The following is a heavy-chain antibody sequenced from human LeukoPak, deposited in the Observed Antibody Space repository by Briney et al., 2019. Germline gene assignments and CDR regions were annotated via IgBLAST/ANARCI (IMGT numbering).Heavy chain of an antibody. J-gene: IGHJ4*02. V-gene: IGHV3-30*03. D-gene: IGHD3-22*01. CDR3: ARNYYDSSGYYYTLDS. Sequence: GGSLRLSCAASGFTFSSYGMHWVRQAPGKGLEWVAVISYDGSNKYYADSVKGRFTISRDNSKNTLYLQMNTLRAEDTAVYYCARNYYDSSGYYYTLDSWGQGTLVTVSS. CDR1: GFTFSSYG. CDR2: ISYDGSNK.